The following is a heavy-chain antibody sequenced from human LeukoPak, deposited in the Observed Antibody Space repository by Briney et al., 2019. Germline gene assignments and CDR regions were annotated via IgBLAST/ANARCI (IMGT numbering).Heavy chain of an antibody. CDR2: INSDGDGT. CDR3: ARDKRNSNGWYATFDY. CDR1: GFTFTNYA. J-gene: IGHJ4*02. V-gene: IGHV3-64*01. Sequence: GGSLRLSCAASGFTFTNYAMHWVRQAPGKGLEFVAAINSDGDGTCYGNSVKGRFTISRDTSKNTLFLQMDGLRPDDTSVYYCARDKRNSNGWYATFDYWGQGTLVTVSS. D-gene: IGHD6-19*01.